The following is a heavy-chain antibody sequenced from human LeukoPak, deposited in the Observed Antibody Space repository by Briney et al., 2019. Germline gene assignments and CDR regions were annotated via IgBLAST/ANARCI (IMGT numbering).Heavy chain of an antibody. CDR2: INHSGST. J-gene: IGHJ4*02. D-gene: IGHD3-22*01. Sequence: PSETLSLTCAVYGGSFSGYYWSWIRQPPGKGLEWIGEINHSGSTNYNPSLKSRVTISVDTSKNQFSLKLSSVTAADTAVYYCARESMIVNNWGRGTLVTVSS. V-gene: IGHV4-34*01. CDR1: GGSFSGYY. CDR3: ARESMIVNN.